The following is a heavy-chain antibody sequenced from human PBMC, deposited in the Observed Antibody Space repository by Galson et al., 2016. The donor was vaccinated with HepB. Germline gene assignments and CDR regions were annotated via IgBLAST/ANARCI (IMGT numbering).Heavy chain of an antibody. D-gene: IGHD4-11*01. J-gene: IGHJ4*02. CDR1: GFTFSTYA. CDR2: LSNDGNNN. CDR3: ARENNYGNVFDY. V-gene: IGHV3-30*09. Sequence: SLRLSCAATGFTFSTYAMHWLRQSPGAGLEWVALLSNDGNNNDYADSVKGRFAISTDNSKNTLFPQMNSPTTEDTAVYYCARENNYGNVFDYWGQGALVTVSS.